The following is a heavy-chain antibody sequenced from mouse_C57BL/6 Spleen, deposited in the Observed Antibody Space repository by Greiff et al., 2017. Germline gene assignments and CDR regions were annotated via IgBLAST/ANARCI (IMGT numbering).Heavy chain of an antibody. J-gene: IGHJ2*01. V-gene: IGHV5-6*02. CDR3: ARRRTCDY. CDR2: ISSGGIYT. CDR1: GFTFSSYG. Sequence: VTLMESGGAFVTPGGSLKLSCAASGFTFSSYGLSWVRQTPDMRLEWVATISSGGIYTYYPDIVKGRFTISRDKATTTMYLQMSSLKSEDTAMYYCARRRTCDYWGQGTTLTFSS.